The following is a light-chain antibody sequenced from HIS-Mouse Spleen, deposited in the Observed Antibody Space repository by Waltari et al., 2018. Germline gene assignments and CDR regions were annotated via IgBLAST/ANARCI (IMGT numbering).Light chain of an antibody. J-gene: IGKJ1*01. CDR3: QQSYSTPRT. V-gene: IGKV1-39*01. CDR1: QSIRSY. CDR2: AAS. Sequence: DIQMTQSPSSLSASVGDRVTITCQASQSIRSYLNWYQQKPGKAPKLLIYAASSLQSGVPSRFSGSGSGTDFTLTISSLQPEDFATYYCQQSYSTPRTFGQGTKVEIK.